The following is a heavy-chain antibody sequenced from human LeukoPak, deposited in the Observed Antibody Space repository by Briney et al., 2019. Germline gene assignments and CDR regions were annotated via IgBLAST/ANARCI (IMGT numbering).Heavy chain of an antibody. J-gene: IGHJ4*02. CDR1: GGSISSGGYY. D-gene: IGHD3-10*01. V-gene: IGHV4-30-2*01. CDR2: IYHSGST. Sequence: SETLSLTCTVSGGSISSGGYYWSWIRQPPGKGLEWIGYIYHSGSTYYNPSLKSRVTISVDRSKNQFSLKLSSVTAADTAVYYCARDRNWEYGSGSYLGYWGQGTLVTVSS. CDR3: ARDRNWEYGSGSYLGY.